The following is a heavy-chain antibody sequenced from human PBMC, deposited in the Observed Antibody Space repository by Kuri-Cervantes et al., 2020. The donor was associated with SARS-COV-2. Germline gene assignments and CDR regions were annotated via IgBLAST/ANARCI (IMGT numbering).Heavy chain of an antibody. CDR2: IYTSGST. D-gene: IGHD3-22*01. V-gene: IGHV4-4*08. CDR1: GGSISSYY. CDR3: AEDSSGYYFDY. Sequence: GSLRLSCTVSGGSISSYYWSWTRQPPGKGLEWIGRIYTSGSTNYNPSLKSRVTISVDTSKNQFSLKLSSVTAADTAVYYCAEDSSGYYFDYWGQGTLVTVSS. J-gene: IGHJ4*02.